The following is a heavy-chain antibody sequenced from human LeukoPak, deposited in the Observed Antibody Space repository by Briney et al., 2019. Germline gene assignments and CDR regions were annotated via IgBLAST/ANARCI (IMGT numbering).Heavy chain of an antibody. CDR3: TRGYCSGEKCYASDV. Sequence: ASVKVSCKTSGYSLSGNFIHWVRQAPGQRPDGMGRINTNTGDTVYSQKFQGRVSMTRDTSITTTYMELSGLRLDDTALYYCTRGYCSGEKCYASDVWGQGTMVTVSS. J-gene: IGHJ3*01. V-gene: IGHV1-2*06. D-gene: IGHD6-19*01. CDR2: INTNTGDT. CDR1: GYSLSGNF.